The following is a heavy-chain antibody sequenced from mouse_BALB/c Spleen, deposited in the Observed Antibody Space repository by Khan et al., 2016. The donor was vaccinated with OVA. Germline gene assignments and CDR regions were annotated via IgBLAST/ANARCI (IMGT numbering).Heavy chain of an antibody. CDR2: INPHIGET. Sequence: VQLQQSGPELVKPGASVKISCKASGYSFTGYFMNWVMQSHGKSLEWIGRINPHIGETFYNQKFKGKATLTVDESSSTAHMELRSLASEDSAVYYCARKNGSDIDYWGQGTTLTVSS. CDR1: GYSFTGYF. J-gene: IGHJ2*01. D-gene: IGHD1-1*01. V-gene: IGHV1-20*02. CDR3: ARKNGSDIDY.